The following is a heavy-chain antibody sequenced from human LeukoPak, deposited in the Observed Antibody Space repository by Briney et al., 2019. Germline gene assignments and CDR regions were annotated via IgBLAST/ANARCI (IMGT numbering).Heavy chain of an antibody. D-gene: IGHD6-19*01. J-gene: IGHJ4*02. CDR1: GFTFSSYA. CDR2: IRFDGTTK. CDR3: AKGQWLAHFDY. V-gene: IGHV3-30*02. Sequence: PGGSLRLSCAASGFTFSSYAMSWVRQAPGKGLEWVAYIRFDGTTKHYTDSVKGRFTISRDTSHNTLYLEMNSLRPNDTAVYYCAKGQWLAHFDYWGQGTLVTVSS.